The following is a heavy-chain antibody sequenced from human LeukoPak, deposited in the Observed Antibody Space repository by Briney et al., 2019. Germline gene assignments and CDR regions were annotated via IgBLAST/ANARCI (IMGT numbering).Heavy chain of an antibody. CDR3: ARSEYSYGADAFDI. Sequence: PSETLSLTCTVSGGSISSYYWSWNRQPPGKGLEWIGYIYYSGSTNYSPSLKSRVTISVDTSKNQFSLKLSSVTAADTAVYYCARSEYSYGADAFDIWGQGTMVTVSS. CDR2: IYYSGST. J-gene: IGHJ3*02. CDR1: GGSISSYY. D-gene: IGHD5-18*01. V-gene: IGHV4-59*01.